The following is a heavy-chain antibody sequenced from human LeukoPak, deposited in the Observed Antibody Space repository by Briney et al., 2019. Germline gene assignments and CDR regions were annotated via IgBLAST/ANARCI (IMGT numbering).Heavy chain of an antibody. Sequence: WASVKVSCKASGYTFTSYGFSWVRQAPGQGLEWMGWISAYNGNTNYAQKLQGRVTMTTDTSTSTAYMELRSLRSDDTAVYYCAREGEWLRLSYKSPPDYWGQGTLVTVSS. D-gene: IGHD5-12*01. CDR1: GYTFTSYG. CDR2: ISAYNGNT. CDR3: AREGEWLRLSYKSPPDY. J-gene: IGHJ4*02. V-gene: IGHV1-18*01.